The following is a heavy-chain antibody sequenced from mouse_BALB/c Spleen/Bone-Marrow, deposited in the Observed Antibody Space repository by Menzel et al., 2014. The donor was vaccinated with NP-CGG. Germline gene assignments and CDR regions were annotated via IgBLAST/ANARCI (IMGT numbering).Heavy chain of an antibody. CDR3: ARGIYYGNYFDY. CDR2: VNPYNGGT. CDR1: GYTFTDYY. V-gene: IGHV1-19*01. Sequence: SGPELVKPGASVKMSCKASGYTFTDYYMDWVKQSHGESFEWIGRVNPYNGGTSYNQKFRGKATLTVDKSSSTAYMEPNSLTSEDSAVYYCARGIYYGNYFDYWGQGTTLTVSS. J-gene: IGHJ2*01. D-gene: IGHD2-1*01.